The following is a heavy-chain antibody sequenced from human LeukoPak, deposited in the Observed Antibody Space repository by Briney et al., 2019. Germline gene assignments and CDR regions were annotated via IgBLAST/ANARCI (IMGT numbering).Heavy chain of an antibody. D-gene: IGHD5-24*01. V-gene: IGHV4-59*01. J-gene: IGHJ4*02. CDR2: ISHSGSI. CDR1: GRSISVNY. Sequence: SETLSLTCTVSGRSISVNYWSWVRQPPGKGLEWIGYISHSGSISYNPSLQSRVTISIDTSNNQFSLNVRSATAADTAVYYCARSRDAYLLDYWGQGTLVTVSS. CDR3: ARSRDAYLLDY.